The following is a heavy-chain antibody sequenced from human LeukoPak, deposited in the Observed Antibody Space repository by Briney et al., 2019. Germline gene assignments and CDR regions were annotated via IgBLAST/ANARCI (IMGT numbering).Heavy chain of an antibody. CDR2: INPSGGST. Sequence: ASVKISCKASGYTFTSYYMHWVRQAPGQGLEWMGIINPSGGSTSYAQKFQGRVTMTRDMSTSTVYTELSSLRSEDTAVYYCAREMDETTVTTSRVLYYYYYMDVWGKGTTVTVSS. CDR1: GYTFTSYY. J-gene: IGHJ6*03. V-gene: IGHV1-46*01. CDR3: AREMDETTVTTSRVLYYYYYMDV. D-gene: IGHD4-17*01.